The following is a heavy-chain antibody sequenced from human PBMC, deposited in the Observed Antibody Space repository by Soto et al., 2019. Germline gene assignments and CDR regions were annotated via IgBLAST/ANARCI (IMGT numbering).Heavy chain of an antibody. CDR3: AKDPAVAGAFDY. J-gene: IGHJ4*02. CDR1: GFTFSSYA. D-gene: IGHD6-19*01. CDR2: ISGSGGST. V-gene: IGHV3-23*01. Sequence: EVQLLESGGGLVQPGGSLRLSCAASGFTFSSYAMSWVRQAPGKGLEWVSAISGSGGSTYYADSVKGRFTISRDNSKNPLYLQMNSLRAEDTAVYYFAKDPAVAGAFDYWGQGTLVTVSS.